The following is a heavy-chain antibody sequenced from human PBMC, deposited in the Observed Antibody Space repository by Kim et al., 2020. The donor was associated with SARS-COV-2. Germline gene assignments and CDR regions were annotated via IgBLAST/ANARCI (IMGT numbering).Heavy chain of an antibody. CDR1: GGSISSSSYY. D-gene: IGHD3-10*01. J-gene: IGHJ6*02. Sequence: SETLSLTCTVSGGSISSSSYYWGWIRQPPGKGLEWIGSIYYSGSTYYNPSLKSRVTISVDTSKNQFSLKLSSVTAADTAVYYCARHAKLWFGELLFTHGMDVWGQGTTVTVSS. CDR3: ARHAKLWFGELLFTHGMDV. CDR2: IYYSGST. V-gene: IGHV4-39*01.